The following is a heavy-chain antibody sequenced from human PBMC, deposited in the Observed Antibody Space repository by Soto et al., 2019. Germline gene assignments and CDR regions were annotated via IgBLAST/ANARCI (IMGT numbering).Heavy chain of an antibody. Sequence: QAQLVPSGTEVKKPGASVKVSCKASGYRFTSYGISWVRQAPGQGLEWMGWISADNGNTNYAQKVQGRVTMTTDTSTSTAYMELRSLRSDDKALYDCATLYCSTTSCKLDYWGQGTLVTVSS. D-gene: IGHD2-2*01. CDR2: ISADNGNT. CDR1: GYRFTSYG. V-gene: IGHV1-18*01. J-gene: IGHJ4*02. CDR3: ATLYCSTTSCKLDY.